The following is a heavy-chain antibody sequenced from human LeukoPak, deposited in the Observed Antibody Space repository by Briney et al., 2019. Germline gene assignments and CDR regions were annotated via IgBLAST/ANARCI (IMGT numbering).Heavy chain of an antibody. V-gene: IGHV3-53*01. Sequence: GGSLRLSCAASGFTVNSNYMIWVRQAPGKGLEWVSVIYSGGSTHSADSVEGRITISRDNSKNTLYLQMNSLRAEDTAVYYCAGANTAYNWFDPWGQGTLVAVSP. J-gene: IGHJ5*02. CDR2: IYSGGST. D-gene: IGHD5-18*01. CDR3: AGANTAYNWFDP. CDR1: GFTVNSNY.